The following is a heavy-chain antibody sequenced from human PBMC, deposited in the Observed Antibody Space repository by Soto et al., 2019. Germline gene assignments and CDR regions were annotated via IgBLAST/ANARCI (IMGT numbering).Heavy chain of an antibody. Sequence: ASEKVSSKASGYPYINSGINWARQAPGQGLERMGRISAYSGNTFFSQNIQVRVTLTTDTFTTTAYTAVRSLSSDDTAVFYCARDQATVTTRSYYDGMDVWGQGTTVTV. D-gene: IGHD4-4*01. V-gene: IGHV1-18*04. CDR1: GYPYINSG. J-gene: IGHJ6*02. CDR2: ISAYSGNT. CDR3: ARDQATVTTRSYYDGMDV.